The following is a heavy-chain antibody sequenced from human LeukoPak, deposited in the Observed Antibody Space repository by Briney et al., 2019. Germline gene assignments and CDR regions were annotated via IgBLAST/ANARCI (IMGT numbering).Heavy chain of an antibody. D-gene: IGHD1-14*01. CDR3: ARSQTSVGDAFDI. CDR1: GGSFSGYY. V-gene: IGHV4-34*01. J-gene: IGHJ3*02. CDR2: INHSGST. Sequence: SETLSLTCAVYGGSFSGYYWSWIRQPPGKGLEWIGEINHSGSTYYNPSLKTRVTISVDRSKNQFSLKLSSVTAADTAVYNCARSQTSVGDAFDIWGQGTMVTVSS.